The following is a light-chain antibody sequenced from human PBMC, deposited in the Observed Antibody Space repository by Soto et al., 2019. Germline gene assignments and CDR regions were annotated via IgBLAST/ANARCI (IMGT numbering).Light chain of an antibody. CDR2: GAS. CDR1: QSVSSN. V-gene: IGKV3-15*01. J-gene: IGKJ1*01. Sequence: EIVMTQSPATLSVSPGERATLSCRASQSVSSNLAWYQQKPGQAPRLLIYGASTRATGIPARFSGSGSGTEFTLTISSLQSEDFAVYYCQQYNNWPRTFGQGGKVDNK. CDR3: QQYNNWPRT.